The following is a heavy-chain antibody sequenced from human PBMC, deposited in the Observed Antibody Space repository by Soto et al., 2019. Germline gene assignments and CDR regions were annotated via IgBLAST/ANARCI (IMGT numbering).Heavy chain of an antibody. CDR3: AKMQGWFGELPYPNYYYYGMDV. V-gene: IGHV3-23*01. D-gene: IGHD3-10*01. CDR1: GFTFSSYA. CDR2: ISGSGGST. J-gene: IGHJ6*02. Sequence: GGSLRLSCAASGFTFSSYAMSWVRQAPGKGLEWVSAISGSGGSTYYADSVKGRFTISRDNSKNTLYLQMNSLRAEDTAVYYCAKMQGWFGELPYPNYYYYGMDVWGQGTTVTVSS.